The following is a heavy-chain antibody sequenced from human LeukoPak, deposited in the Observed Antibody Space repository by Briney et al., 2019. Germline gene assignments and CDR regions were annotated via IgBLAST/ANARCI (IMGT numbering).Heavy chain of an antibody. D-gene: IGHD1-26*01. Sequence: GGSLRLSCAASGFTLSSYWMSWVRQAPGKGLEWVANIKQDGSEKYYVDSVKGRFTISRDNAKNSLYLQMNSLRAEDTAVYYCAREAGGSYYFTYWGQGTLVTVSS. CDR2: IKQDGSEK. V-gene: IGHV3-7*01. J-gene: IGHJ4*02. CDR1: GFTLSSYW. CDR3: AREAGGSYYFTY.